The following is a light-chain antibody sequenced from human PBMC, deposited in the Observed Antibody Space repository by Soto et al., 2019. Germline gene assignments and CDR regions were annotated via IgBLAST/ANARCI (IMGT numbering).Light chain of an antibody. V-gene: IGKV3D-15*01. J-gene: IGKJ1*01. CDR1: QSVSSN. CDR2: GAS. CDR3: HQYDNWPPWT. Sequence: EIVMTQSPATLSVSPGERATLSCRASQSVSSNLAWYQQKPGQAPRLLIYGASNRATGIPARFSGSGSGTEFTLTISRLQSEDFAVYYCHQYDNWPPWTFDQGTKVDIK.